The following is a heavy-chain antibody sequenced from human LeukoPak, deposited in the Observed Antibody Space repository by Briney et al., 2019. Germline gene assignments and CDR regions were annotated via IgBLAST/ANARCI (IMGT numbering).Heavy chain of an antibody. D-gene: IGHD1-26*01. V-gene: IGHV3-74*01. Sequence: GGSLSFSCTASGFTSSSYWRHWLRQVPGKGLLRVTRINSDGSTTTCAASVRGRFTTSRDNAKNTLYLQMNRMGAEDAAEYYSAMDPSGQFPFVYWGQGTLVTVSS. CDR1: GFTSSSYW. J-gene: IGHJ4*02. CDR3: AMDPSGQFPFVY. CDR2: INSDGSTT.